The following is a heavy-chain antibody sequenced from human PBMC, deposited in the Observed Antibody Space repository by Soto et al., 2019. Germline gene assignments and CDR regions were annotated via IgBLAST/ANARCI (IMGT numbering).Heavy chain of an antibody. V-gene: IGHV1-18*01. CDR1: GYTFTSYG. CDR2: ISAYNGNT. J-gene: IGHJ4*02. D-gene: IGHD6-19*01. CDR3: ARVEELIIAVAGSTRVFDY. Sequence: GASVKVSCKASGYTFTSYGISWVRQAPGQGLEWMGWISAYNGNTNYAQKLQGRVTMTTDTSTSTAYMELRSLRSDDTAVYYCARVEELIIAVAGSTRVFDYWGQGTLVTVSS.